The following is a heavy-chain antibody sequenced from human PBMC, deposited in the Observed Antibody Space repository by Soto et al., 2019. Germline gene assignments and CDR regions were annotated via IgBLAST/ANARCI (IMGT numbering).Heavy chain of an antibody. CDR2: IIPIFGTA. J-gene: IGHJ6*02. V-gene: IGHV1-69*13. CDR1: GGTFSSYA. Sequence: SVKVSCKASGGTFSSYAISWVRQAPGQGLEWMGGIIPIFGTANYAQKFQGRVTITADESTSTAYMELSSLRSEDTAVYYCARSLITMIVVVPYYYGMAVWGQGTTVTVSS. CDR3: ARSLITMIVVVPYYYGMAV. D-gene: IGHD3-22*01.